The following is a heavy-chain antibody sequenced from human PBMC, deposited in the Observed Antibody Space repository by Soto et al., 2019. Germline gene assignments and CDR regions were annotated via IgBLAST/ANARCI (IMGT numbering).Heavy chain of an antibody. CDR2: IYHSGST. Sequence: PSETLSLTCAVSGGSISSGGYSWSWIRQPPGKGLEWIGYIYHSGSTYYNPSLKSRVTISVDRSKNQFSLKLSSVTAADTAVYYCAREVITIYNWFDPWGQGTLVTVSS. CDR3: AREVITIYNWFDP. D-gene: IGHD3-3*01. V-gene: IGHV4-30-2*01. CDR1: GGSISSGGYS. J-gene: IGHJ5*02.